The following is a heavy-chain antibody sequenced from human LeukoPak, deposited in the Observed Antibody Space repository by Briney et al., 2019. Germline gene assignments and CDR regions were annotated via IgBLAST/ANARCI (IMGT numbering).Heavy chain of an antibody. CDR3: AKDPAVAGTATYFDY. CDR2: ISGSAVST. D-gene: IGHD6-19*01. J-gene: IGHJ4*02. Sequence: GGSLRLSCAASGFTFSSYAMSWVRQAPGKGLEWVSGISGSAVSTYYADSVKGRFTISRDNSKHTLYLQMDSLRAEDTALYYCAKDPAVAGTATYFDYWGQGTLVTVSS. CDR1: GFTFSSYA. V-gene: IGHV3-23*01.